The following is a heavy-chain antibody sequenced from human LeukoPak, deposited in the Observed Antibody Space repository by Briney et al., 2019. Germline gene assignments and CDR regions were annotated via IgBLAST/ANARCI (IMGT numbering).Heavy chain of an antibody. CDR1: GYTFTGYH. J-gene: IGHJ4*02. V-gene: IGHV1-2*06. D-gene: IGHD3-10*01. Sequence: ASVKVSCKASGYTFTGYHMHWVRQAPGQGLEWMGRINPKSGGTNYAQKFQGRVTMTRDTSISTAYIELSRLRSDDTAVYFCARDLYGTMGPGEIGYWGQGTLVTVSS. CDR2: INPKSGGT. CDR3: ARDLYGTMGPGEIGY.